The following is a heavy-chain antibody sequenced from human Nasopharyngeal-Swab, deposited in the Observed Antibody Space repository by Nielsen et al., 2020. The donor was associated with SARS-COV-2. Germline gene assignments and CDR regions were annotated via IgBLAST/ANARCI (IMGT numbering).Heavy chain of an antibody. J-gene: IGHJ6*02. D-gene: IGHD1-7*01. CDR2: ISWNSGSI. Sequence: SLKISCAASGFTFNNYNFNWVRQAPGKGLEWVSGISWNSGSIGYADSVKGRFTISRDNAKNSLYLQMNSLRAEDTALYYCARLELREGMDVWGQGTTVTVSS. V-gene: IGHV3-9*01. CDR1: GFTFNNYN. CDR3: ARLELREGMDV.